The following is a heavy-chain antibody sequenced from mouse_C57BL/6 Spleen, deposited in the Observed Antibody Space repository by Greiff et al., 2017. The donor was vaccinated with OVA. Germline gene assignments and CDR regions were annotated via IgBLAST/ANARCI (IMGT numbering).Heavy chain of an antibody. J-gene: IGHJ4*01. CDR3: ARQGVDYAMDY. Sequence: QVQLQQPGAELVMPGASVKLSCKASGYTFTSYWMHWVQQRPGQGLEWIGEIDPSDSYTNYNQKFKGKSTLTVDKSSSTAYMQLSSLTSEDSAVYYCARQGVDYAMDYWGQGTSVTVSS. CDR1: GYTFTSYW. CDR2: IDPSDSYT. V-gene: IGHV1-69*01.